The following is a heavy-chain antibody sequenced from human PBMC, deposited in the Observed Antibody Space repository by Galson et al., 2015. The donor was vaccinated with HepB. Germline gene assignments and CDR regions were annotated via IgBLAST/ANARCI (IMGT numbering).Heavy chain of an antibody. CDR2: IKQDGSEK. V-gene: IGHV3-7*03. CDR1: GFSFSSFW. D-gene: IGHD6-19*01. J-gene: IGHJ4*02. CDR3: VRSSGWLLDS. Sequence: ALRLSCAASGFSFSSFWMNWVRQAPGEGLEWVAIIKQDGSEKYYADSMGGRFTISRDNAENSLYLQMNSLRAEDTAVYYCVRSSGWLLDSWGQGTLVTVSS.